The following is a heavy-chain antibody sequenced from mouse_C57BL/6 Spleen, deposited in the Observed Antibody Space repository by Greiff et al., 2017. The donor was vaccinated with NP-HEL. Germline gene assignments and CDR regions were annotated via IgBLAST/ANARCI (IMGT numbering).Heavy chain of an antibody. D-gene: IGHD1-1*01. V-gene: IGHV1-54*01. CDR3: ARSLDYYGSSFYAMDY. J-gene: IGHJ4*01. CDR1: GYAFTNYL. Sequence: QVQLKESGAELVRPGTSVKVSCKASGYAFTNYLIEWVKQRPGQGLEWIGVINPGSGGTNYNEKFKGKATLTADKSSSTAYMQLSSLTSEDSAVYFCARSLDYYGSSFYAMDYWGQGTSVTVSS. CDR2: INPGSGGT.